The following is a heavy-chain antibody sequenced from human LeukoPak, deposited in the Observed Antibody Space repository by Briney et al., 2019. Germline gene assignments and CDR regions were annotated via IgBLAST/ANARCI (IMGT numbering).Heavy chain of an antibody. D-gene: IGHD1-1*01. J-gene: IGHJ4*02. CDR1: GYTLTELS. CDR2: FDPEDGET. Sequence: ASVKVSCKVSGYTLTELSMHWVRQAPGKVLEWMGGFDPEDGETIYAQKFQGRVTMTEDTSTDTAYMELSSLRSEDTAVYYCATASYPGAAYNFDYWGQGTLVTVSS. V-gene: IGHV1-24*01. CDR3: ATASYPGAAYNFDY.